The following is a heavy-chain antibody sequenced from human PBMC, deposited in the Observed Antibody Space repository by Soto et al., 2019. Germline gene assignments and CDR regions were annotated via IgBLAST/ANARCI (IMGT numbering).Heavy chain of an antibody. Sequence: QLQLQESGPGLVKPSETLSLTCTVSGDSVSSSIYFWGWIRQPPGKGLEWIGGLHYSGGTFYNPSLKSRVTICLDMSTNQFSLNLNSVTAADTAVYYCTRQPRFIDWFDPWGQGTLVTVSS. CDR2: LHYSGGT. CDR1: GDSVSSSIYF. V-gene: IGHV4-39*01. J-gene: IGHJ5*02. CDR3: TRQPRFIDWFDP. D-gene: IGHD3-10*01.